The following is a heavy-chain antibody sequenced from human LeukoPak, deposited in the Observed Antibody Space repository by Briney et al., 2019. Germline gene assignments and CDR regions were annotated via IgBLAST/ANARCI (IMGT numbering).Heavy chain of an antibody. CDR2: ISPGGGTT. CDR1: GFAFGSEA. J-gene: IGHJ3*01. Sequence: GGSLRLSCAVSGFAFGSEAMSWVRQSPARGLEWVASISPGGGTTYYADYVKGRFTISRVNSNNTLYVQMNSLRAEDTAVYYCAKNHEHGRYAGFDFWAEGALVAVSS. CDR3: AKNHEHGRYAGFDF. V-gene: IGHV3-23*01. D-gene: IGHD2-2*01.